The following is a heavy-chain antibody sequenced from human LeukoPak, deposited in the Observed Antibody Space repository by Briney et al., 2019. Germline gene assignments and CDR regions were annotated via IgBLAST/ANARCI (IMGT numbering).Heavy chain of an antibody. J-gene: IGHJ6*02. CDR2: IYHSGST. D-gene: IGHD6-13*01. CDR3: ARDIKRAAAGTTLYGMDV. V-gene: IGHV4-4*02. Sequence: SETLSLTCTVSGGSISSSNWWSWVRQPPGKGLEWIGEIYHSGSTNYNPSLKSRVTISVDKSKNQFSLKLSSVTAADTAVYYCARDIKRAAAGTTLYGMDVWGQGTTVTVSS. CDR1: GGSISSSNW.